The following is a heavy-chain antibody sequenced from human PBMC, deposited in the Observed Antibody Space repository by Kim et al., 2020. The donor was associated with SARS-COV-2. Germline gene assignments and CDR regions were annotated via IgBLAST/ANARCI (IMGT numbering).Heavy chain of an antibody. CDR1: GFTFSSYA. D-gene: IGHD3-10*01. CDR2: ISYDGSNK. CDR3: ALVRGRGVWLPFDY. Sequence: GGSLRLSCAASGFTFSSYAMHWVRQAPGKGLEWVAVISYDGSNKYYADSVKGRFTISRDNSKNTLYLQMNSLRAEDTAVYYCALVRGRGVWLPFDYWGQGTLVTVSS. V-gene: IGHV3-30*04. J-gene: IGHJ4*02.